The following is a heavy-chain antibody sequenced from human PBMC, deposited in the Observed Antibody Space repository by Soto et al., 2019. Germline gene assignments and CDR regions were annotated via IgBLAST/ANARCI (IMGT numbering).Heavy chain of an antibody. J-gene: IGHJ4*02. CDR2: IFHDGTA. CDR3: ARLLHETRLNYLFLDF. CDR1: GVSISSGNW. Sequence: SETLSLTCAVSGVSISSGNWWTWVRQTPQRGLEYIGEIFHDGTANYYPSFERRVAISVDTSKNQFSLKLTSVTAADTAIFFCARLLHETRLNYLFLDFLGQGALVTVSS. V-gene: IGHV4-4*02. D-gene: IGHD6-6*01.